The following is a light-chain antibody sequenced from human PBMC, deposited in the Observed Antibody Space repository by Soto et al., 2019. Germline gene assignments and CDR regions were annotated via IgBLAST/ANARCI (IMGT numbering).Light chain of an antibody. Sequence: DIQMTKTPPSVSASVGDRVTITCRASQDVGEWLAWYQQKPGKAPTLLIHGASSLQSGVPPRYSGSGYGTDFTLNISSLQPEDFASYYCQQANSFPSTFGQGLLLEIK. CDR3: QQANSFPST. CDR2: GAS. CDR1: QDVGEW. V-gene: IGKV1-12*01. J-gene: IGKJ5*01.